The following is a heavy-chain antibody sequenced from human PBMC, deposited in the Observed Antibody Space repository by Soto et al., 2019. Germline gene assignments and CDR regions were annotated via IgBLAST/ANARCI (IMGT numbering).Heavy chain of an antibody. D-gene: IGHD5-12*01. Sequence: VPSVKVACKASGGTFSSYAISWVRQAPGQGLEWMGGIIPIFGTANYAQKFQGRVTITADESTSTAYMELSSLRSEDTAVYYCARDMRSVDIVATTPDYYYYYMVVLGQAPTVSV. CDR1: GGTFSSYA. CDR3: ARDMRSVDIVATTPDYYYYYMVV. V-gene: IGHV1-69*13. CDR2: IIPIFGTA. J-gene: IGHJ6*02.